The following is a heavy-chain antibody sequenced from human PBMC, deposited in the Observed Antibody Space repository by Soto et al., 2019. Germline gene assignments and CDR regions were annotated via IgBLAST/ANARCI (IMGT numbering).Heavy chain of an antibody. D-gene: IGHD2-15*01. V-gene: IGHV1-69*06. J-gene: IGHJ6*02. Sequence: QVQLVQSGAEVKKPGSSVKVSCKASGGTFSSYAISWVRQAPGQGLEWMGGILPSFGTANYAQKFQGRVTITADKSTSTAYMEVSSLRSEDTAVYYCARDPVYCSCGSCPPPDYGMDVWGQGTTVTVSS. CDR2: ILPSFGTA. CDR1: GGTFSSYA. CDR3: ARDPVYCSCGSCPPPDYGMDV.